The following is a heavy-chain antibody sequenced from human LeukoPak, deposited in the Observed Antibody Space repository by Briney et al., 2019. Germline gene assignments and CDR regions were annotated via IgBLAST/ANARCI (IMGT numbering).Heavy chain of an antibody. CDR1: GGSISSSSYY. J-gene: IGHJ3*02. CDR2: IYYSGST. Sequence: SETLSLTCTVSGGSISSSSYYWGWIRQPPGKGLEWIGSIYYSGSTYYNPSLKSRVTISVDTSKNQFSLKLSSVTAADTAVYYCARDLYSGYDLRDDAFDIWGQGTMVTVSS. V-gene: IGHV4-39*07. CDR3: ARDLYSGYDLRDDAFDI. D-gene: IGHD5-12*01.